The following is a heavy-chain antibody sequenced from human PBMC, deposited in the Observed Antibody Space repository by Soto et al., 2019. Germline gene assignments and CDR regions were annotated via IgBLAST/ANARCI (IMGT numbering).Heavy chain of an antibody. Sequence: QTLSLTCAISGDSVSSNSAAWNWIRQSPSRGLEWLGRTYYRSKWYNDYAVSVKSRITINPDTSKNQFSLQLNSVTREDTAVYYCARGAAAGTGYYRYGMAVWGQRTTVTDSS. V-gene: IGHV6-1*01. J-gene: IGHJ6*02. D-gene: IGHD6-13*01. CDR2: TYYRSKWYN. CDR1: GDSVSSNSAA. CDR3: ARGAAAGTGYYRYGMAV.